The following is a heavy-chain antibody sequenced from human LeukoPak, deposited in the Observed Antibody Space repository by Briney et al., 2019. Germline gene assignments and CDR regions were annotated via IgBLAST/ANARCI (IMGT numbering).Heavy chain of an antibody. CDR1: GFTFSSYA. D-gene: IGHD6-19*01. J-gene: IGHJ4*02. CDR3: AKERNLEIAVAGTLFDY. CDR2: LSDSSGST. Sequence: GGSLRLSCAASGFTFSSYAMSWVRQAPGKGLEWVSSLSDSSGSTYYADSVKGRFTISRDNSKNTLYLQMNSLKAEDTAVYYCAKERNLEIAVAGTLFDYWGQGTLVTVSS. V-gene: IGHV3-23*01.